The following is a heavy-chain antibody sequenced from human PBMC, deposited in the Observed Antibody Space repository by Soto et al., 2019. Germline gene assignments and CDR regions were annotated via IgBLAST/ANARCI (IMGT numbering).Heavy chain of an antibody. D-gene: IGHD3-10*01. CDR2: ISASDGST. Sequence: ASVKVSCKASGYAFSLGFSWVRHSPGQGLEWMGWISASDGSTNSAQKFRGRISLTTDTSTNTAYLDLLSLTSDDTAAYFCATYYFGSGSYYRFDNWGQGTLVTVSS. V-gene: IGHV1-18*01. J-gene: IGHJ4*02. CDR1: GYAFSLG. CDR3: ATYYFGSGSYYRFDN.